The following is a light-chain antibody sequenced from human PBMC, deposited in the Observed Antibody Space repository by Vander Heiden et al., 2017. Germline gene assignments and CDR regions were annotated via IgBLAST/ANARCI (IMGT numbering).Light chain of an antibody. V-gene: IGLV2-14*01. CDR1: SSDVGGYNY. J-gene: IGLJ2*01. CDR3: SSYTSSSTLV. CDR2: DVS. Sequence: QSALTQPASVSGSPGQSSTIPCTGTSSDVGGYNYISWYQQHPGKATKLMIYDVSNRPSGVSNRFSGSKSGNATSLTISGLQAEDEADYCCSSYTSSSTLVFGGGTKLTVL.